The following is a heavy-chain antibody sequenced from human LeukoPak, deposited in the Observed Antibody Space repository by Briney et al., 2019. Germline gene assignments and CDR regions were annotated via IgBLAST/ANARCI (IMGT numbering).Heavy chain of an antibody. CDR3: AKDRDWWALLN. D-gene: IGHD1-26*01. CDR2: ISYDGSHK. Sequence: GGSLRLSCAASGLIFSSFGMHWVRQAPGKGLEWVAVISYDGSHKYYADSVKGRFTISRDNSKNTLYLQMNSLRDEDTAVYYCAKDRDWWALLNWGQGTLVTVSS. J-gene: IGHJ4*02. CDR1: GLIFSSFG. V-gene: IGHV3-30*18.